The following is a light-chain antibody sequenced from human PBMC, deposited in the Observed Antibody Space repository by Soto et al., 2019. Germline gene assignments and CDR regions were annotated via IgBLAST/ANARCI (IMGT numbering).Light chain of an antibody. J-gene: IGKJ2*01. CDR1: QRISSRN. CDR2: NTS. Sequence: EIVLTRSQVTRSLCPRERATLSCRASQRISSRNLAWYQQKPGQAPRLLIYNTSRRATGIPDRFSGSGSVTDFTLTINRLEPEDFAVYYCQQYSDLPYTFGQGTKLEVK. CDR3: QQYSDLPYT. V-gene: IGKV3-20*01.